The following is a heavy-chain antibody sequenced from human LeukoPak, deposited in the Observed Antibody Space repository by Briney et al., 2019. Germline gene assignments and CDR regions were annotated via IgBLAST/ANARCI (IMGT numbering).Heavy chain of an antibody. Sequence: GGSLRLSCAASGFTFSSYGMHWVRQAPGKGLEWVAVIWYGGSNKYYADSVKGRFTISRDDSKNTLYLQMNSLRAEDTAVYYCAKGGYCSGGSCYSAPPAPWGQETLVTVSS. CDR3: AKGGYCSGGSCYSAPPAP. J-gene: IGHJ5*02. CDR2: IWYGGSNK. V-gene: IGHV3-30*02. D-gene: IGHD2-15*01. CDR1: GFTFSSYG.